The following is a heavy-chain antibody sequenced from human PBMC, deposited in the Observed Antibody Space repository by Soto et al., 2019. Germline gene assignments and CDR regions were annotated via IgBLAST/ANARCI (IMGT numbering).Heavy chain of an antibody. Sequence: QVQLVQSGAEAKKPGSSVKVSCKTSGGTFSSYAISWVRQAPGQGLEWMGGIVPLFRTTNYAQKFQGRVNITADTSTYTVDMELSGLRSGDTAVYYCARGGYSSTWSNLLDRSGLDVWGQGTTVTVSS. CDR1: GGTFSSYA. J-gene: IGHJ6*02. V-gene: IGHV1-69*06. D-gene: IGHD6-13*01. CDR3: ARGGYSSTWSNLLDRSGLDV. CDR2: IVPLFRTT.